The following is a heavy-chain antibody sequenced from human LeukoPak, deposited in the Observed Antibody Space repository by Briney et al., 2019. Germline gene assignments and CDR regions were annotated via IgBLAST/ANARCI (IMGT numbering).Heavy chain of an antibody. J-gene: IGHJ4*02. CDR2: IHYSGST. CDR1: GGSISSHY. D-gene: IGHD3-22*01. CDR3: ARYYSDTSEYFYFDS. V-gene: IGHV4-59*11. Sequence: SETLSLTCTVSGGSISSHYWSWIRQPPGKGLEWIGYIHYSGSTTYSPSLKSRVTMSLDTSKSHFSLKLSSVTAADTALYYCARYYSDTSEYFYFDSWGQGTLVTVSS.